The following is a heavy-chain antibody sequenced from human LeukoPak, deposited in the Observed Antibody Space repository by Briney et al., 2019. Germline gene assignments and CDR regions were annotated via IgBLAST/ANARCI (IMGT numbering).Heavy chain of an antibody. V-gene: IGHV1-18*01. CDR1: GYTFTNYA. Sequence: ASVKVSCKASGYTFTNYAISWVRQAPGQGLEWMGWISAYNGNTNYAQKLQGRVTMTTDTSTSTAYMELRSLRSDDTAVYYCARDENGSGSPHVDYWGQGTLVTVSS. D-gene: IGHD3-10*01. CDR3: ARDENGSGSPHVDY. J-gene: IGHJ4*02. CDR2: ISAYNGNT.